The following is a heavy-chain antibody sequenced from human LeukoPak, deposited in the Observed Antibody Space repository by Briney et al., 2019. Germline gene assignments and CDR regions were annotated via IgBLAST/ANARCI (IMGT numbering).Heavy chain of an antibody. CDR2: IIPIFGTS. CDR1: GYTFTGYH. V-gene: IGHV1-69*13. D-gene: IGHD4-17*01. J-gene: IGHJ4*02. Sequence: ASVKVSCKASGYTFTGYHMHWVRQAPGQGLEWMGGIIPIFGTSNYAQKFQGRVTITADESTSTAYMEVRSLRSEDTAVYYCAVRSDYGTKVAYWGQGTLVTVSS. CDR3: AVRSDYGTKVAY.